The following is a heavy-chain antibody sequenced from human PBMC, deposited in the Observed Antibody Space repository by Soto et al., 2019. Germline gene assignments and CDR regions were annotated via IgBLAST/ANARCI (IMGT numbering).Heavy chain of an antibody. CDR1: NYSISSGYY. D-gene: IGHD3-16*01. V-gene: IGHV4-38-2*02. CDR3: ARVAFGPIDY. CDR2: MYHSGAT. J-gene: IGHJ4*02. Sequence: SETLSLTCTVSNYSISSGYYWGWIRQSPGEGLEWIVSMYHSGATYYNPSLKSRVTISIDTSKNQFSLKLTSVTSADTAVYFCARVAFGPIDYWGQGTLVTVSS.